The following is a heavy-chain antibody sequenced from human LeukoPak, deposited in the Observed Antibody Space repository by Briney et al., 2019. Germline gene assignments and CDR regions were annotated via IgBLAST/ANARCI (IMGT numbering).Heavy chain of an antibody. CDR2: IYTSGST. Sequence: SETLSLTCTVSGGSLSSYYWNWIRRPAGKGLEWIGRIYTSGSTNYNPSPKSRVTMSVETSKNQSSLKLSAVTAADTAVYYCARDKSRTYGSADAFDIWGQGTMVTVSS. V-gene: IGHV4-4*07. J-gene: IGHJ3*02. CDR1: GGSLSSYY. CDR3: ARDKSRTYGSADAFDI. D-gene: IGHD3-10*01.